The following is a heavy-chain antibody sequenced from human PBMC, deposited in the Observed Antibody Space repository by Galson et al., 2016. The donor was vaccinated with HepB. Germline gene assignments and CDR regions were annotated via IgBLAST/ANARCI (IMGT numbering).Heavy chain of an antibody. Sequence: SVKVSCKASGCTFTSYYIHWVRQAPGQGLEWMGMINPSGGTTSYAQKFLGRVTMIRETSTSTVYMELSSLRSEDTAVYYCAREAPGVYYFDYWGQGTLVTVSS. CDR1: GCTFTSYY. CDR2: INPSGGTT. J-gene: IGHJ4*02. V-gene: IGHV1-46*01. CDR3: AREAPGVYYFDY. D-gene: IGHD2-8*01.